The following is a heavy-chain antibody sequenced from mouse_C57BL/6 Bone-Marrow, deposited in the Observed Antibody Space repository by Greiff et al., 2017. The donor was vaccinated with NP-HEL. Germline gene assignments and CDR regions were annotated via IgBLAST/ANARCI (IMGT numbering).Heavy chain of an antibody. CDR3: DSNYYGCNYAMDY. CDR2: IWTGGGT. J-gene: IGHJ4*01. Sequence: VKLQESGPGLVAPSQSLSITCTVSGFSFTSYAISWVRQPPGKGLEWLGVIWTGGGTNYNLAPKSRLSICTDNSKSQVFLKMNSLQTDDTARYYCDSNYYGCNYAMDYWGQGTSVTVSS. D-gene: IGHD1-1*01. V-gene: IGHV2-9-1*01. CDR1: GFSFTSYA.